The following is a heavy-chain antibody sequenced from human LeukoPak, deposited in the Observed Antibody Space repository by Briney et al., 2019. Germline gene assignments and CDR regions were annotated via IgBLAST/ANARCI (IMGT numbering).Heavy chain of an antibody. CDR2: IYYSGST. V-gene: IGHV4-59*01. CDR1: GGSISSYY. Sequence: SETLSLTCTVSGGSISSYYWSWIRRPPGKGLEWIGYIYYSGSTNYNPSLKSRVTISVDTSKNQFSLKLSSVTTADTAVYYCARDLGDGYSDYWGQGTLVTVSS. J-gene: IGHJ4*02. CDR3: ARDLGDGYSDY. D-gene: IGHD5-24*01.